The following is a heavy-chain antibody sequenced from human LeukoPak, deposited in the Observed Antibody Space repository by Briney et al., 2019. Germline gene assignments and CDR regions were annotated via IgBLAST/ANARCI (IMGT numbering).Heavy chain of an antibody. J-gene: IGHJ6*03. CDR1: GFTFSSYG. V-gene: IGHV3-23*01. CDR3: AREAPYNWNYYYYMDV. CDR2: ISGSGGST. Sequence: GGSLRLSCAASGFTFSSYGMSWVRQAPGKGLEWVSAISGSGGSTYYADSVKGRFTISRDNSKNTLYLQMNSLRAEDTAVYYCAREAPYNWNYYYYMDVWGKGTTVTVSS. D-gene: IGHD1-20*01.